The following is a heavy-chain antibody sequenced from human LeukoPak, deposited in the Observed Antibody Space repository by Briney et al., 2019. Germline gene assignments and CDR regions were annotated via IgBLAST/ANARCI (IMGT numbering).Heavy chain of an antibody. Sequence: GASVKVSCKASGYTFTSYDINWVRQATGQGLEWMGRINPNSGDTNYAQKFQGRVTMTRDTSISTAYLELSRLTSDDTAVYYCASRWSIAVAGTGEDFDYWGQGTLVTVSS. CDR3: ASRWSIAVAGTGEDFDY. CDR1: GYTFTSYD. D-gene: IGHD6-19*01. V-gene: IGHV1-2*06. J-gene: IGHJ4*02. CDR2: INPNSGDT.